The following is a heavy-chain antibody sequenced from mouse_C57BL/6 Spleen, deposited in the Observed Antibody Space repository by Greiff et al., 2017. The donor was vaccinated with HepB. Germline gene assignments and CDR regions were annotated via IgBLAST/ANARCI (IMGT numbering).Heavy chain of an antibody. D-gene: IGHD2-4*01. CDR1: GYTFTSYW. V-gene: IGHV1-50*01. J-gene: IGHJ2*01. CDR3: ASYDYDEGY. Sequence: VQLQQSGAELVKPGASVKLSCKASGYTFTSYWMQWVKQRPGQGLEWIGEIDPSDSSTNYNQKFKGKATLTVDTSSSTAYMQLSSLTSEDSAVYYCASYDYDEGYWGQGTTLTVSS. CDR2: IDPSDSST.